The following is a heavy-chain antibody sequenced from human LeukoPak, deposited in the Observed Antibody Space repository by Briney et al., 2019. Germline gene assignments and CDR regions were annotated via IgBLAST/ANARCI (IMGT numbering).Heavy chain of an antibody. CDR3: AREDPLYSSSHGSDY. V-gene: IGHV1-69*04. D-gene: IGHD6-6*01. Sequence: SVKVSCKASGGTFSSYAISWVRQAPGQGLEWMGRIIPILGIANYAQKFQGRVTITADKSTSTAYMELSSLRSEDTAVYYCAREDPLYSSSHGSDYWGQGTLVTVS. J-gene: IGHJ4*02. CDR1: GGTFSSYA. CDR2: IIPILGIA.